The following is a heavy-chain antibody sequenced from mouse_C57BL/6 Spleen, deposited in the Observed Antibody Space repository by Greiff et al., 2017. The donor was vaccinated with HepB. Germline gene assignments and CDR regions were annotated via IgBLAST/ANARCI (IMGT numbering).Heavy chain of an antibody. CDR3: ARRDDYDYGGEYYAMDY. Sequence: EVQLQQSGPELVKPGASVKISCKASGYSFTDYNMNWVKQSNGKSLEWIGVINPNYGTTSYNQKFKGKATLTVDKSSSTAYMQLNSLTSEDSAVYYCARRDDYDYGGEYYAMDYWGQGTSVTVSS. J-gene: IGHJ4*01. CDR2: INPNYGTT. CDR1: GYSFTDYN. D-gene: IGHD2-4*01. V-gene: IGHV1-39*01.